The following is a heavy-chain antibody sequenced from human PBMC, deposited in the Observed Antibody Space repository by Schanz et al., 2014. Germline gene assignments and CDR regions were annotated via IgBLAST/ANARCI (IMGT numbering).Heavy chain of an antibody. V-gene: IGHV1-69*02. CDR2: ISPLLGVA. D-gene: IGHD2-15*01. Sequence: QVQLVQSGAEVKKPGSSVKVSCKPSGGTFVTFFFTWVRQAPGQGPQWMGRISPLLGVANYAQEFQGTLTITADTSTSIAYIELSSLRSEDTAVYYCATCSGGTCHAKPVLDNWGQGTLVTVSS. CDR1: GGTFVTFF. CDR3: ATCSGGTCHAKPVLDN. J-gene: IGHJ4*02.